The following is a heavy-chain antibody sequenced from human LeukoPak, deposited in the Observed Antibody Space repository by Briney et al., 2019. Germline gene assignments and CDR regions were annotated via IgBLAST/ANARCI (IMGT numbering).Heavy chain of an antibody. CDR1: GFTFSSYW. J-gene: IGHJ3*01. D-gene: IGHD4-11*01. CDR3: ARGIAKTTLNAFDL. CDR2: INSDGSST. Sequence: GGSLRLSCAASGFTFSSYWMHWVRQAPGKGLVWVSRINSDGSSTSYADSVKGRFTISRDNAKNTLYLQVNSLKAEDTAVYYCARGIAKTTLNAFDLWGQGTMVTVSS. V-gene: IGHV3-74*01.